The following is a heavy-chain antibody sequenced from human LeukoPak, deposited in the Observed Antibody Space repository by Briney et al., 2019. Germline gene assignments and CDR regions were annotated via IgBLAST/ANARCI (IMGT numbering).Heavy chain of an antibody. V-gene: IGHV3-30*18. CDR2: ISYDGSNK. CDR3: AKGFQRWLQLSPLDY. J-gene: IGHJ4*02. CDR1: GFTFSSYG. Sequence: PGGSLRLSCGASGFTFSSYGMHWVRQAPGKGLEWVAVISYDGSNKYYADSVKGRFTISRDNSKNTLYLQMNSLRAEDTAVYYCAKGFQRWLQLSPLDYWGQGTLVTVSS. D-gene: IGHD5-24*01.